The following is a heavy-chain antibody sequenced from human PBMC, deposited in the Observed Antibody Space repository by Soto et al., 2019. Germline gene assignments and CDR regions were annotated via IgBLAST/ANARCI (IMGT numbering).Heavy chain of an antibody. CDR3: AKEYYYGAGPDV. V-gene: IGHV3-23*01. J-gene: IGHJ6*02. Sequence: EVQLLESGGGLVQPGGSLRLSCAASGFSFSAFAMSWVRQAPGKGLEWVSTISIGGDSTYYADSVKGRFTISRDNSKSTLFLQMNSLREEDTALYYCAKEYYYGAGPDVWGQGTTVTVSS. CDR1: GFSFSAFA. CDR2: ISIGGDST. D-gene: IGHD3-10*01.